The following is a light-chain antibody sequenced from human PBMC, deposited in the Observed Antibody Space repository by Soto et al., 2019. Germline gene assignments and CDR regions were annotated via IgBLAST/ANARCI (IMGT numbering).Light chain of an antibody. CDR2: WAS. Sequence: DIVMTQSPDSLAVSLGERATINCKSSQSVLYSSNDKNFLTWYQQKPGQPPKLLIYWASTRESGVPERFSGSGSGTNFTLTISSLQAEDVAVYYCHQYYSTPWTFGQGTKVYIK. CDR1: QSVLYSSNDKNF. J-gene: IGKJ1*01. V-gene: IGKV4-1*01. CDR3: HQYYSTPWT.